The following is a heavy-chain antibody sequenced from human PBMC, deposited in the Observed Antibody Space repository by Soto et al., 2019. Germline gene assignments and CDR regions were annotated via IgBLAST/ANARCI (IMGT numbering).Heavy chain of an antibody. CDR2: IWYDGSNK. CDR1: GFTFSSYG. CDR3: ATEGYGSGSLDY. J-gene: IGHJ4*02. Sequence: QVQLVESGGGVVQPGRSLRLSCAASGFTFSSYGMHWVRQAPGKGLEWVAVIWYDGSNKYYADSVKGGFTISRDNSKNTLYLQMNSLRAEDTAVYYCATEGYGSGSLDYWGQGTLVTVSS. D-gene: IGHD3-10*01. V-gene: IGHV3-33*01.